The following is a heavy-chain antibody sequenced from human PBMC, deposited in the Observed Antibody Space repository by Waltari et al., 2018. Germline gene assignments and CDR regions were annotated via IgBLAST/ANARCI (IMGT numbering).Heavy chain of an antibody. CDR1: GFTFDDYA. CDR2: ISWEGSTT. Sequence: EVQLVESGGVVVQPVGSLRLSCAASGFTFDDYAMHWVRQTPGKGLEWVSLISWEGSTTSYADSVKGRFTISRDNSKNSLYLQMNSLRAEDNALYYCTKDSRGYSGWVDYWGQGTLVTVSS. V-gene: IGHV3-43D*03. CDR3: TKDSRGYSGWVDY. D-gene: IGHD6-19*01. J-gene: IGHJ4*02.